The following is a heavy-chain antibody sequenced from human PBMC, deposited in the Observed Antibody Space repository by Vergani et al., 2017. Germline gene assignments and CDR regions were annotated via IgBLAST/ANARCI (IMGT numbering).Heavy chain of an antibody. CDR1: GFTFSSYS. CDR3: ARDRDSGWHYYYGMDV. Sequence: EVQLVESGGGLVKPGGSLRLSCAASGFTFSSYSMNWVRQAPGKGLEWVSSISSSSSYIYYADSVKGRFTISRDNAKNSLYLQMNSLRAEDTAVYYCARDRDSGWHYYYGMDVWGQGTTVTVSS. V-gene: IGHV3-21*01. CDR2: ISSSSSYI. J-gene: IGHJ6*02. D-gene: IGHD6-19*01.